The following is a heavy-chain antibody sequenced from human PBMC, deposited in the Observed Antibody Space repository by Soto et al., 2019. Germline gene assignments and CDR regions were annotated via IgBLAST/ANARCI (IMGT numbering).Heavy chain of an antibody. CDR2: ISTGGGST. D-gene: IGHD6-13*01. J-gene: IGHJ4*02. V-gene: IGHV3-23*01. CDR1: GFTFSTYA. Sequence: EVQLLESGGGLVQPGGSLRLSCAASGFTFSTYAMNWVRQAPGKGLEWVSGISTGGGSTYYADSVKGRFTISRDNSKNTLYLQMNRLRAEDTAVYYCAKDRVAVAGYDFDYWGQGTLVTVSS. CDR3: AKDRVAVAGYDFDY.